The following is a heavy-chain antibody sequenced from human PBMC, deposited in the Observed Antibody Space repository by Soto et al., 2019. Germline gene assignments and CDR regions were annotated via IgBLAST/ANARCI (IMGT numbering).Heavy chain of an antibody. CDR3: ARLRRDGYNWDY. Sequence: GASVKVSCKASGYTFTSYDINWVRQATGQGLEWMGWMNPNSGNTGYAQKFQGRVTMTRNTSISTAYMELSSLRSEDTAVYYCARLRRDGYNWDYWGQGTLVTVSS. CDR1: GYTFTSYD. J-gene: IGHJ4*02. D-gene: IGHD5-12*01. CDR2: MNPNSGNT. V-gene: IGHV1-8*01.